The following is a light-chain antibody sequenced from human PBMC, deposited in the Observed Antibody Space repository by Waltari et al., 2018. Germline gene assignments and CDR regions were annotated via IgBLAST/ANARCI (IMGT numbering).Light chain of an antibody. V-gene: IGKV3-20*01. J-gene: IGKJ1*01. CDR1: QSVRSRY. CDR2: GAS. CDR3: QQYGSSPQM. Sequence: EIVLTQSPGTLSLSPGGRGTLSCRASQSVRSRYLAWYQQKPGQAPRLLIYGASSRATGIPDRFSGSGSGTDFTLTISRLEPEDFADYYCQQYGSSPQMFGQGTKVEIK.